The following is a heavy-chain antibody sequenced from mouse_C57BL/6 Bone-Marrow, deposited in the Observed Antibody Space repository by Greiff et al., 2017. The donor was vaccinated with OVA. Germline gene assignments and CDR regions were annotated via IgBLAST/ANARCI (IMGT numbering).Heavy chain of an antibody. J-gene: IGHJ2*01. CDR3: ARDSNYYGSSLDY. CDR2: ISDGGSYT. V-gene: IGHV5-4*01. CDR1: GFTFSSYA. D-gene: IGHD1-1*01. Sequence: EVQVVESGGGLVKPGGSLKLSCAASGFTFSSYAMSWVRQTPEKRLEWVATISDGGSYTYYPDNVKGRFTISRDNAKNNLYLQMSHLKSEDTAMYYCARDSNYYGSSLDYWGQSTTLTVSS.